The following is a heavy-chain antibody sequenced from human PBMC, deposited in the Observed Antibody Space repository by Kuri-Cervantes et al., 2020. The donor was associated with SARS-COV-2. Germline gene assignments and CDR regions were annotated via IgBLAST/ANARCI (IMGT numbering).Heavy chain of an antibody. V-gene: IGHV3-23*01. J-gene: IGHJ6*02. Sequence: GESLKISCAASGFTFSSYWMHWVRQAPGKGLEWVSAISGSGGSTYYADSVKGRFTISRDNSKNTLYLQMNSLRAEDTAVYYCAKFQRGYQGMDVWGQGTTVTVSS. CDR3: AKFQRGYQGMDV. CDR1: GFTFSSYW. CDR2: ISGSGGST. D-gene: IGHD5-18*01.